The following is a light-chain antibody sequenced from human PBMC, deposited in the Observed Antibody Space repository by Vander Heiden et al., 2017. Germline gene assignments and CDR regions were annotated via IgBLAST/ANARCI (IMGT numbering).Light chain of an antibody. V-gene: IGLV3-1*01. J-gene: IGLJ3*02. CDR1: KLGDKY. CDR2: QDD. Sequence: SYELTQPPSVSVSPGQTASITCSGHKLGDKYACWYQQKPGQPPVLVIYQDDKRPAGIPERFSGSNSGNTATLTISGTQAMDEADYYCQAWDSSTAWVFGGGTKLTVL. CDR3: QAWDSSTAWV.